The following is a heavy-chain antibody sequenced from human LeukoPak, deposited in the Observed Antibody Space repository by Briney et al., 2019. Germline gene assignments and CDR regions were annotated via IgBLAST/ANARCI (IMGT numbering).Heavy chain of an antibody. CDR1: GGSISSGDYY. D-gene: IGHD5-12*01. Sequence: TSETLSLTCTVSGGSISSGDYYWSWIRQPPGKGLEWIGYIYYSGSTYYNPSLKSRVTISVDTSKNQFSLKLSSATAADTAVYYCARDTGYSGSWFDPGGQGTLVSVSS. CDR3: ARDTGYSGSWFDP. J-gene: IGHJ5*02. CDR2: IYYSGST. V-gene: IGHV4-30-4*01.